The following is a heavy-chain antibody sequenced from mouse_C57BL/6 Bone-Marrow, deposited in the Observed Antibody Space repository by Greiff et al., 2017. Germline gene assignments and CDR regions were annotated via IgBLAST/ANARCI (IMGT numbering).Heavy chain of an antibody. D-gene: IGHD1-1*01. Sequence: QVQLQQPGAELVKPGASVKLSCKASGYTFTSSWMPWVKQRPGQGLEWIGMIHPNSGSTNYNEKFKSKATLTVDKSSSTAYMQRSSLTSEDSAVYDCARPYGAWFAYWGQGTLVTVSA. V-gene: IGHV1-64*01. CDR1: GYTFTSSW. J-gene: IGHJ3*01. CDR2: IHPNSGST. CDR3: ARPYGAWFAY.